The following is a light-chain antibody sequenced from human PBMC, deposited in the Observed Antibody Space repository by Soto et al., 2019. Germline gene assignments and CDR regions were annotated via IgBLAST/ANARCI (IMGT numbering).Light chain of an antibody. CDR1: ISDVSGYNF. V-gene: IGLV2-14*03. Sequence: QSVLTQPASVSGSPGQPITISCTGTISDVSGYNFVSWYQQYPGKAPKLVIYDVSNRPSGVSNRFSGSKSGNTASLTISGLQAEDEADYYCSSYTSSNTYVFGAGTKVTVL. CDR3: SSYTSSNTYV. J-gene: IGLJ1*01. CDR2: DVS.